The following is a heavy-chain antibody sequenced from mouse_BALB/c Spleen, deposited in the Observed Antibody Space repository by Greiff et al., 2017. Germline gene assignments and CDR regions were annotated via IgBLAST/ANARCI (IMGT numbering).Heavy chain of an antibody. CDR1: GFAFSSYD. J-gene: IGHJ2*01. CDR2: ISSGGGST. Sequence: EVQRVESGGGLVKPGGSLKLSCAASGFAFSSYDMSWVRQTPEKRLEWVAYISSGGGSTYYPDTVKGRFTISRDNAKNTLYLQMSSLKSEDTAMYYCARRGDYDFFDYWGQGTTLTVSS. CDR3: ARRGDYDFFDY. V-gene: IGHV5-12-1*01. D-gene: IGHD2-4*01.